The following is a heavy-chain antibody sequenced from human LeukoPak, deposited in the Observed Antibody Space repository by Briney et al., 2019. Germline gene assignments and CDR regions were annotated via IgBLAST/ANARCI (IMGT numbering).Heavy chain of an antibody. V-gene: IGHV3-23*01. CDR2: ISGSGGTT. D-gene: IGHD6-19*01. J-gene: IGHJ6*03. CDR3: AKIWADYYYYMDV. Sequence: PGGSLRLSCAASDFSFITYAMSWVRQAPGKGLEWVSTISGSGGTTHYADAVKGRFTISRDNSKNTLYLQMNSLRAEDTAVYYCAKIWADYYYYMDVWGKGTTVTISS. CDR1: DFSFITYA.